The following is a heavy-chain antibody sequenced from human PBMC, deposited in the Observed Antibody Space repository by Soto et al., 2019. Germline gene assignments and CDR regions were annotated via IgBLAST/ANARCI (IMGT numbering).Heavy chain of an antibody. CDR1: GFTFSSYS. Sequence: GGTLRLFCAASGFTFSSYSMNWVRQAPGKGLEWVSSISSSSSYIYYADSVKGRFTISRDNAKNSLYLQMNSLRAEDTAVYSCARDRRGGWGPIYYYYGMDVWGQGTTVTVSS. V-gene: IGHV3-21*01. CDR3: ARDRRGGWGPIYYYYGMDV. CDR2: ISSSSSYI. J-gene: IGHJ6*02. D-gene: IGHD5-12*01.